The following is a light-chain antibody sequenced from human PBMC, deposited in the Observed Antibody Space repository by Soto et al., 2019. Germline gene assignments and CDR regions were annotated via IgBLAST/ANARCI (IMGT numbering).Light chain of an antibody. Sequence: QSALTQPASVSGSPGQWITISCTGTSSDIGNFVSWYRQHPGKAPKLMIYDVSSRPSGISHRFSGSKSGRTASLSISGLQADDGADYYGCIYPGTGTWIFGGGPQLTVL. J-gene: IGLJ2*01. CDR1: SSDIGNF. CDR2: DVS. V-gene: IGLV2-14*01. CDR3: CIYPGTGTWI.